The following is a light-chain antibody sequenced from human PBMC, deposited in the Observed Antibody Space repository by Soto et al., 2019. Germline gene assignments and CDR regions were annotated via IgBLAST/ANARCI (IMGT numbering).Light chain of an antibody. CDR3: QQYNSYLWT. V-gene: IGKV1-5*01. J-gene: IGKJ1*01. CDR1: QSISSW. CDR2: DAS. Sequence: DIQMTQSPSTLSASIGDRVTITCRARQSISSWLAWYQQTPGKAPKLLIYDASSLESGVPSRFSGSGSGTEFTLTISILQPDDFATYYCQQYNSYLWTFGQGTKVDNK.